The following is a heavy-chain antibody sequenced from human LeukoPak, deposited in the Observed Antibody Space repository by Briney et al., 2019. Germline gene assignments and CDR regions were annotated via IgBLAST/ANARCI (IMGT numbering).Heavy chain of an antibody. CDR2: IIPIFGTA. Sequence: SVKVSCKASAGTFSSYAISWVRQAPGQGLEWMGGIIPIFGTANYAQKFQGRVTITTDESTSTAYMELSSLRSEDTAVYYCASAYGSGSYHYWGQGTLVTVSS. CDR1: AGTFSSYA. V-gene: IGHV1-69*05. CDR3: ASAYGSGSYHY. J-gene: IGHJ4*02. D-gene: IGHD3-10*01.